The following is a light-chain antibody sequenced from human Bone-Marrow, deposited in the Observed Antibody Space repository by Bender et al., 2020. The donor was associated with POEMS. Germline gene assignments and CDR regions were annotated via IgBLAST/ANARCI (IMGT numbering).Light chain of an antibody. CDR2: DVS. V-gene: IGLV2-14*03. CDR1: TNDVGGYNY. Sequence: SALAQPASVSGSPGQSITISCTGTTNDVGGYNYVSWYQQHPGKAPKLMISDVSNRPSGVSNRFSGSKSDSTASLTISWLQAEDEADYYCSSYTSSTTLVFGGGTKLTVL. J-gene: IGLJ2*01. CDR3: SSYTSSTTLV.